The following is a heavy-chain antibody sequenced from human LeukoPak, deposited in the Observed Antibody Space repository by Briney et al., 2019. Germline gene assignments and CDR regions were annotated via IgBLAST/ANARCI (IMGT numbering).Heavy chain of an antibody. CDR1: GGSISSGGYS. D-gene: IGHD6-6*01. CDR2: IYHSGST. Sequence: SETLSLTCAVSGGSISSGGYSWSWIRQPPGTGLEWIGYIYHSGSTYYNPSLKSRVTISVDRSKNQSSLKLSSVTAADTAVYYCARTSIAARRANAFDIWGQGTMVTVSS. J-gene: IGHJ3*02. CDR3: ARTSIAARRANAFDI. V-gene: IGHV4-30-2*01.